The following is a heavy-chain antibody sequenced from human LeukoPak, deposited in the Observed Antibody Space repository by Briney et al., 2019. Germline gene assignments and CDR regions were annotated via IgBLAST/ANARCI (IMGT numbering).Heavy chain of an antibody. CDR3: ARDRLDIVPSGYYYYYYMDV. V-gene: IGHV1-69*05. D-gene: IGHD2-2*03. CDR1: GGTFSSYA. J-gene: IGHJ6*03. Sequence: ASVKVSCKASGGTFSSYAISWVRQAPGQGLEWMGGIIPTFGTANYAQKFQGRVTITTDESTSTAYMELSSLRSEDTAVYYCARDRLDIVPSGYYYYYYMDVWGKGTTVTVSS. CDR2: IIPTFGTA.